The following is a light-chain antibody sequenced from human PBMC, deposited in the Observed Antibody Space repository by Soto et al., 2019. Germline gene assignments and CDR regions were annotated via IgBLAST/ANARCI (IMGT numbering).Light chain of an antibody. CDR3: WSYAGSARV. J-gene: IGLJ2*01. Sequence: QSALTQPRSVSGSPGQSVTISCTGTSSDVGGYNYVSWYQQHPGKAPKLMIYDVSKRPSGVPDRFSGSKSGNTASLTISGLQAEDEADYYCWSYAGSARVFGGGTQLTVL. CDR1: SSDVGGYNY. V-gene: IGLV2-11*01. CDR2: DVS.